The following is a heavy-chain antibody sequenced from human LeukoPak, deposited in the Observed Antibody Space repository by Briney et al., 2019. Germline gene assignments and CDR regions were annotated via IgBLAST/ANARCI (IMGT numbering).Heavy chain of an antibody. CDR1: GGSISSGGYS. CDR3: ARQPRGPYDFWSGYYFDY. CDR2: IYHSGST. J-gene: IGHJ4*02. D-gene: IGHD3-3*01. V-gene: IGHV4-30-2*01. Sequence: TPSETLSLTCAVSGGSISSGGYSWSWIRQPPGKGLEWIGYIYHSGSTYYNPSLKSRVTISVDSSKNQFSLKLSSVTAADTAVYYCARQPRGPYDFWSGYYFDYWGQGTLVTVSS.